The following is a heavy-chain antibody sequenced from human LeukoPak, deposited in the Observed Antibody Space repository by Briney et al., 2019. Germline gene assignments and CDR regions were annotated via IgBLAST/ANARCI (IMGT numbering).Heavy chain of an antibody. CDR2: IKQDGSEG. V-gene: IGHV3-7*03. Sequence: PGGSLRLSCAASGFTFSSYWMSWVRQAPGKGLEWVANIKQDGSEGYYADVVKGRFTISRDNAKNSLYLQINSLRAEDTAVYYCARSSYSSSSSVWGQGTMVTVSS. J-gene: IGHJ3*01. CDR3: ARSSYSSSSSV. CDR1: GFTFSSYW. D-gene: IGHD6-6*01.